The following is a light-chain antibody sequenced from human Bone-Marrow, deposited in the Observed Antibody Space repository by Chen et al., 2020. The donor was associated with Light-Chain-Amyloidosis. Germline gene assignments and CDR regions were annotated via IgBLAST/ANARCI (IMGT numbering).Light chain of an antibody. V-gene: IGLV3-21*02. CDR2: DDS. Sequence: SYVLTQPSSVSVAPGQTATIACGGNNIGSTSGHWYQQTPGQAPLLVVYDDSDRPSGIPGRLSCSTSGNTAPLTISRVGAGDEADYYCQVWDRSSDRPVFGGGTKLTVL. CDR1: NIGSTS. CDR3: QVWDRSSDRPV. J-gene: IGLJ3*02.